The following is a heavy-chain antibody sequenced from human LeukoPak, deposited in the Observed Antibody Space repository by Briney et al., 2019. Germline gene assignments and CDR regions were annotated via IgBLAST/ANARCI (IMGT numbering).Heavy chain of an antibody. CDR2: IYYSGST. Sequence: SETLSLTWTVSGGSISSYYWSWIRQPPGKGLEWIGYIYYSGSTNYNPSLKSRVTISVDTSKNQFSLKLSSVTAADTAVYYCARARYDFGGYYFDYWGQGTLVTV. CDR1: GGSISSYY. D-gene: IGHD3-3*01. J-gene: IGHJ4*02. CDR3: ARARYDFGGYYFDY. V-gene: IGHV4-59*01.